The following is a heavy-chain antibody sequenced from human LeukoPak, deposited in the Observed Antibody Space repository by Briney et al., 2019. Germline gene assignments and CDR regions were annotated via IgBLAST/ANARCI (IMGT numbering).Heavy chain of an antibody. CDR1: GASFSDSY. D-gene: IGHD3-16*01. V-gene: IGHV4-34*01. CDR3: ARGRYGPRLGN. Sequence: SETLSLTCAVYGASFSDSYWSWIRHSPAKGLEWIGEINNSESTSYNPSLNRRVIMSVDRSKNQFSLRLTSVTAADTAVYYCARGRYGPRLGNWGQGTLVTVSS. CDR2: INNSEST. J-gene: IGHJ4*02.